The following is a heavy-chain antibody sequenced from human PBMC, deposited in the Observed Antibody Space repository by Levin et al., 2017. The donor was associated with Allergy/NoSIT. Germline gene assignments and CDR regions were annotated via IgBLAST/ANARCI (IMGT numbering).Heavy chain of an antibody. CDR2: INPRSGAT. V-gene: IGHV1-2*06. J-gene: IGHJ4*02. CDR1: GYIFTDSY. D-gene: IGHD2-15*01. CDR3: ARARRYCSGEKCSVGDY. Sequence: ASVKVSCKTSGYIFTDSYIYWARQAPGQGLELMGRINPRSGATYYAQRFRGRVTVTRDTSITTAYMEVTSLTSDDTAVYYCARARRYCSGEKCSVGDYWGQGTAVTVSS.